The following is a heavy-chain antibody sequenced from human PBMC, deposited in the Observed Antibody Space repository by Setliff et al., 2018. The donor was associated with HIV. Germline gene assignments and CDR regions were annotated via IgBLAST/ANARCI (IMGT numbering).Heavy chain of an antibody. Sequence: PSETQSLTCAVYGGSFSDYYWSWIRQPPGKGLEWIGEINRSGSTNFNPSFKSRVTISVDTSKNQFSLKLNSVTAADTAVYYCARGKVDYNFWSGYLTWGQGTLVTVSS. CDR2: INRSGST. D-gene: IGHD3-3*01. V-gene: IGHV4-34*01. CDR3: ARGKVDYNFWSGYLT. J-gene: IGHJ5*02. CDR1: GGSFSDYY.